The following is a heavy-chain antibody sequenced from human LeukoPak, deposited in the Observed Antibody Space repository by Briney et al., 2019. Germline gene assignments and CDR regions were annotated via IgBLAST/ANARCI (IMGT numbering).Heavy chain of an antibody. Sequence: PGGSLRLSCVASGLTFSDYSINWVRRAPGKGLEWVANIKQDGSEKYYVDSVKGRFTISRDNAKNSLYLQMSSLRGDDTALYYCASEDNTGSSAYWGQGTLVTVSS. D-gene: IGHD3-22*01. J-gene: IGHJ4*02. V-gene: IGHV3-7*01. CDR1: GLTFSDYS. CDR3: ASEDNTGSSAY. CDR2: IKQDGSEK.